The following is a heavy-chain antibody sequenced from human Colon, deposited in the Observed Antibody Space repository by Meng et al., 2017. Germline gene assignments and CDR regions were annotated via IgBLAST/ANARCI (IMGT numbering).Heavy chain of an antibody. V-gene: IGHV4-61*01. D-gene: IGHD3-10*01. CDR2: IYYSGWT. Sequence: SETLSLTFSVSAVAVSNDSYYWSWVRQFPGKGLEWIGNIYYSGWTHYNPSLKCRVTISVDRSKNQLTLNLSSVTAADTARYFCASSWELPFYFDDWGHGNRV. CDR3: ASSWELPFYFDD. J-gene: IGHJ4*01. CDR1: AVAVSNDSYY.